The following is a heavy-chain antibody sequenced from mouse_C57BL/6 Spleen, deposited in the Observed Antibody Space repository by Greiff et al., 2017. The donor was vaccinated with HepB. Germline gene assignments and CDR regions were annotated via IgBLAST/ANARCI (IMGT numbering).Heavy chain of an antibody. CDR1: GSTFTSYW. CDR2: IDPNSGGT. Sequence: VQLQQPGAELVKPGASVKLSCQASGSTFTSYWMHWVTQRPGRGLEWIGRIDPNSGGTKYNEKFKSKATLTVDKPSSTAYMQLSSLTSEDSAVYYCARLSTTVVAPFAYWGQGTLVTVSA. J-gene: IGHJ3*01. V-gene: IGHV1-72*01. D-gene: IGHD1-1*01. CDR3: ARLSTTVVAPFAY.